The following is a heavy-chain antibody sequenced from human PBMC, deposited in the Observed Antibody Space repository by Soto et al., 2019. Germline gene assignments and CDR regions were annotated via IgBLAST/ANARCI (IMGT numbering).Heavy chain of an antibody. V-gene: IGHV5-51*01. CDR2: IYPGDSDT. CDR1: GYSFTSYW. J-gene: IGHJ3*02. D-gene: IGHD2-15*01. Sequence: GESLKISCKGSGYSFTSYWIGWVRQMHGKGLEWMGIIYPGDSDTRYSPSFQGQVTISADKSISTAYLQWSSLKASDTAMYYCATTYCSGGSCYSDHDAFDIWGQGTMVTVSS. CDR3: ATTYCSGGSCYSDHDAFDI.